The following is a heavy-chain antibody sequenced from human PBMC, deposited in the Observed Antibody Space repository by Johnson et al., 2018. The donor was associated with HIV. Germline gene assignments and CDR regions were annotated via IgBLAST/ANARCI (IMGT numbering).Heavy chain of an antibody. CDR2: ISFDGGNK. D-gene: IGHD3-10*01. CDR1: GFTFSTYG. J-gene: IGHJ3*02. CDR3: AREGATLWFRASGAAFDI. V-gene: IGHV3-30*03. Sequence: QVQLVESGGGVVQPGRSLRLSCTASGFTFSTYGIHWVRQAPGKGLEWVAVISFDGGNKYYSDSVKGRFTISRDNSKNTLYLQMNTLRAEDTAVYYCAREGATLWFRASGAAFDIWGQGTMVTVSS.